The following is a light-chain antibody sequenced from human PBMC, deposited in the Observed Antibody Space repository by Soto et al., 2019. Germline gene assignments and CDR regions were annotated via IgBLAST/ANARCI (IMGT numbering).Light chain of an antibody. CDR3: CSYAGSYV. Sequence: QSVPDQPRTVSGATGQSVPISCTGTSSDVGGYNYVSWYPQHPGKAPKLMIYDVSKRPSGVPDRFSGSKSGNTASLTISGLQAEDEADYYCCSYAGSYVFGTGT. CDR1: SSDVGGYNY. CDR2: DVS. J-gene: IGLJ1*01. V-gene: IGLV2-11*01.